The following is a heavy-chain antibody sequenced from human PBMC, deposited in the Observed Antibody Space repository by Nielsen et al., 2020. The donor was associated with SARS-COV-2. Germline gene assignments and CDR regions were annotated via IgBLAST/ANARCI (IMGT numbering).Heavy chain of an antibody. V-gene: IGHV3-23*01. Sequence: GGSLRLSCAASGFTFSSYAMSWVRQAPGKGLEWVSTISGSGGSTYYADSVKGRFTISRDNAKNSLYLQMNSLRAEDTAVYYCAREGELWYYGMDVWGQGTTVTVSS. J-gene: IGHJ6*02. CDR3: AREGELWYYGMDV. CDR2: ISGSGGST. CDR1: GFTFSSYA. D-gene: IGHD1-26*01.